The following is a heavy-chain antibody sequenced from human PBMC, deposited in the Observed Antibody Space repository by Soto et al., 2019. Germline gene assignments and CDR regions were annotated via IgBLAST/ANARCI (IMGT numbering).Heavy chain of an antibody. J-gene: IGHJ4*02. Sequence: QITLKESGPTLVKPTQTLTLTCTFSGFSLSRSGVGVGWIRQPPGKALEWLALIYWDEDRFYSPSLKSRLTITKDTSRTQVVLTITNMDPVDTGTYYCAHRQGQRVGATWRGDYFENWGQGILVTVSS. CDR2: IYWDEDR. D-gene: IGHD1-26*01. CDR1: GFSLSRSGVG. V-gene: IGHV2-5*02. CDR3: AHRQGQRVGATWRGDYFEN.